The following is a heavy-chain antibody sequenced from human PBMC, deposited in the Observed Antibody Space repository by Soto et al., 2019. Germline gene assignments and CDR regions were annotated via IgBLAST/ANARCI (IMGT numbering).Heavy chain of an antibody. CDR3: ARGVPAAILGGSDWFDP. Sequence: QVQLVQSGAEVKKPGSSVKVSCKASGGTFSSYTISWVRQAPGQGLEWMGRIIPILGIANYAQKFQGRVTITADKSTSTAYMELSSLRSEDTAVYYCARGVPAAILGGSDWFDPWGQGTLVTVSS. CDR2: IIPILGIA. D-gene: IGHD2-2*01. CDR1: GGTFSSYT. J-gene: IGHJ5*02. V-gene: IGHV1-69*02.